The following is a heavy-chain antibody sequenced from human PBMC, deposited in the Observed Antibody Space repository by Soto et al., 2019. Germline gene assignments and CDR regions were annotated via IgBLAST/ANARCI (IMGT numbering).Heavy chain of an antibody. V-gene: IGHV1-69*12. D-gene: IGHD3-16*01. CDR1: GGTFSSYA. CDR2: IIPIFGTA. CDR3: ALENPRGGGHYYYGMDV. J-gene: IGHJ6*02. Sequence: QVQLVQSGAEVKKPGSSVKVSCKASGGTFSSYAISWVRQAPGQGLEWMGGIIPIFGTANYAQKFQGRVTITADESTSTAYMEPSSLRSDDTAGYYCALENPRGGGHYYYGMDVWGQGTTVTVSS.